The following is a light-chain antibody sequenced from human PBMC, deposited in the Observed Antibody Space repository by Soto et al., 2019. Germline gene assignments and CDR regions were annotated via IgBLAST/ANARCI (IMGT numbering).Light chain of an antibody. CDR1: QDINNY. J-gene: IGKJ4*01. Sequence: DIQMTQSPSSLSASVGARVTITCQASQDINNYLNWYQQKAGKAPKLLIYDASNLETGVPSRFSGSGSVTDFTFTITSLQPEDIATYYCQQYDSLPPTFGGGTKVEIK. CDR2: DAS. V-gene: IGKV1-33*01. CDR3: QQYDSLPPT.